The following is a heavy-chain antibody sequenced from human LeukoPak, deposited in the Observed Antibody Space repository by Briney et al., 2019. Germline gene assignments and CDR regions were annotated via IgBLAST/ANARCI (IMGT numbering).Heavy chain of an antibody. CDR2: ISWDGGST. V-gene: IGHV3-43D*03. D-gene: IGHD1-1*01. Sequence: GGSLRLSCAASGFTFDDYAMHWVRQAPGKGLEWVSLISWDGGSTYYADSVKGRFTISRDNAKNSLYLQMNSLRAEDTAVYYCARDRYGNWGQGTLVTVSS. J-gene: IGHJ4*02. CDR1: GFTFDDYA. CDR3: ARDRYGN.